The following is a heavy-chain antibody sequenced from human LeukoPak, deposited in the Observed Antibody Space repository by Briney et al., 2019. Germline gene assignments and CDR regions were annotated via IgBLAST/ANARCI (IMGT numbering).Heavy chain of an antibody. CDR1: GFTFSSYA. CDR3: ANKIPQWVVLRGYYYFDY. CDR2: ISGSGGST. Sequence: GGSLRLSCAASGFTFSSYAMSWVRQAPGQGLEWVSAISGSGGSTYYADSVKSRFTISRDNSTNTLYLQMNSLRAEDTAVYYWANKIPQWVVLRGYYYFDYWGQGTLVTVSS. D-gene: IGHD6-19*01. J-gene: IGHJ4*02. V-gene: IGHV3-23*01.